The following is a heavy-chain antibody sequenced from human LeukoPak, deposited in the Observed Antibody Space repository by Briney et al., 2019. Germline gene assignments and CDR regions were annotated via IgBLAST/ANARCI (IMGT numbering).Heavy chain of an antibody. CDR2: IYPGDSDT. CDR1: GYSFTSYW. Sequence: GESLKISCKGSGYSFTSYWIGWVRQMPGKGLEWMGIIYPGDSDTRYGPSFQGQVTISTDKSISTAYLQWSSLKASDTAMYYCARRGYYDSSGYFPFDYWGQGTLVTVSS. V-gene: IGHV5-51*01. J-gene: IGHJ4*02. D-gene: IGHD3-22*01. CDR3: ARRGYYDSSGYFPFDY.